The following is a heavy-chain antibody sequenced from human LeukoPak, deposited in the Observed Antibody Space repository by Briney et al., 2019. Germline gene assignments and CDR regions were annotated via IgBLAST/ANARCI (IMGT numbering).Heavy chain of an antibody. V-gene: IGHV3-53*01. CDR1: GFTVSSYY. J-gene: IGHJ5*02. D-gene: IGHD6-25*01. CDR3: ARMSRGIGAGLTDGWLDP. CDR2: IYSGGST. Sequence: GGSLRLSCAACGFTVSSYYMFWVRQAPGKGLKWVSVIYSGGSTYYADSDYSDSVKGRFTISRDNSKNTLYLQMNSLRAEDTAVYYCARMSRGIGAGLTDGWLDPWGQGTLVTVSS.